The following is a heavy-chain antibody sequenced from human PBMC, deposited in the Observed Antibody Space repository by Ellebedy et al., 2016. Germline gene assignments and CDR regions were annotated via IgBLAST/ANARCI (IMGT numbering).Heavy chain of an antibody. CDR1: GYTFTSYY. CDR2: INPSGGST. D-gene: IGHD4-23*01. Sequence: ASVKVSXXASGYTFTSYYMHWVRQPPGQGLEWMGIINPSGGSTSYAQKFQGRVTMTRDTSTSTVYMELSSLRSEDTAVYYCARDRGGTTVVTDYGMDVWGQGTTVTVSS. J-gene: IGHJ6*02. CDR3: ARDRGGTTVVTDYGMDV. V-gene: IGHV1-46*01.